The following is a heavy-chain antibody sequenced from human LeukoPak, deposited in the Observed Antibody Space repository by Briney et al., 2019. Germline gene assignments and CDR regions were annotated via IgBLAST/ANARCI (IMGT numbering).Heavy chain of an antibody. J-gene: IGHJ3*02. CDR3: ANMVRGVMLDAFDI. D-gene: IGHD3-10*01. CDR2: ISKDGSKN. V-gene: IGHV3-30-3*01. CDR1: GFTFSSYA. Sequence: GGSLRLSCAASGFTFSSYAMYWVRQAPGKGLEWLTIISKDGSKNYYADSVKGRFTISRDNSKNTLHLQMNSLRPEDTAVYYCANMVRGVMLDAFDIWGQGTMVTVSS.